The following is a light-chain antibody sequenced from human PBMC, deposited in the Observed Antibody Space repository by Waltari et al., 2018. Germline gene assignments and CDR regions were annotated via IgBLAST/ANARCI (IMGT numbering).Light chain of an antibody. Sequence: QSALTQPASVSGSPGQSITISCTGTSSDVGGYDYVSWYQQHPGKAPKLMIYDVTNRPSGVSSRFSGSKSGNTACLTISVLQAEDEADYYCNSYTTSSTRVFGGGTKLTVL. V-gene: IGLV2-14*03. J-gene: IGLJ3*02. CDR2: DVT. CDR1: SSDVGGYDY. CDR3: NSYTTSSTRV.